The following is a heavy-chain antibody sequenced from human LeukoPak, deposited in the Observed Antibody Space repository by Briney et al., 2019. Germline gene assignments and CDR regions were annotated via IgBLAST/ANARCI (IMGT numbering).Heavy chain of an antibody. CDR2: ISAYNGNT. CDR3: AREGERCNSTSCYSILNDY. V-gene: IGHV1-18*04. D-gene: IGHD2-2*01. J-gene: IGHJ4*02. CDR1: GYTFTSYG. Sequence: GASVKVSCKASGYTFTSYGISWVRQAPGQGLEWMGWISAYNGNTNYAQKLQGRVTMTTDTSTSTAYMELRSLRSDDTAVYYCAREGERCNSTSCYSILNDYWGQGTLVTVSS.